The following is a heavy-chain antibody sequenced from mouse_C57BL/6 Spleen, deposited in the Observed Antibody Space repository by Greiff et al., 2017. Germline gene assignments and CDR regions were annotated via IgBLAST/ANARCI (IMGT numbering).Heavy chain of an antibody. V-gene: IGHV5-4*01. Sequence: EVMLVESGGGLVKPGGSLKLSCAASGFTFSSYAMSWVRQTPEKRLEWVATISDGGSYTYYPDNVKGRFTISRDNAKNNLYLQMSHLKSEDTAMYYCARDPFSDWGQGTTLTVSS. CDR2: ISDGGSYT. CDR1: GFTFSSYA. CDR3: ARDPFSD. J-gene: IGHJ2*01.